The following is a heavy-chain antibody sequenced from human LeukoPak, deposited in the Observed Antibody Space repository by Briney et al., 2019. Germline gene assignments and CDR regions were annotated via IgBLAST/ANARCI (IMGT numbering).Heavy chain of an antibody. CDR1: GFTFSNYA. V-gene: IGHV3-33*08. CDR3: ARVRYGSGSLYYGVDV. D-gene: IGHD3-10*01. Sequence: GGSLRLSCAASGFTFSNYAMHWVRQAPGKGLEWVAGIRYDGSNKYYADSVKGRFTISRDNSKNTLSLQMNSLRAEDTAVYYCARVRYGSGSLYYGVDVWGQGTTVTVSS. J-gene: IGHJ6*02. CDR2: IRYDGSNK.